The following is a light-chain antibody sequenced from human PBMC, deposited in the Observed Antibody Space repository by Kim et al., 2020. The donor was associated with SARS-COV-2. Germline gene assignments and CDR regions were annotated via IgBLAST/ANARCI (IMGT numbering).Light chain of an antibody. Sequence: ASVGDRITITCRASQSISIWLAWYQPKPGTAPRLLIYKASNLESGVPTRCSGSGSGTEFALTISSLLPDDFATYYCQQSYTFPWTFGQGTKVDIK. V-gene: IGKV1-5*03. CDR3: QQSYTFPWT. J-gene: IGKJ1*01. CDR1: QSISIW. CDR2: KAS.